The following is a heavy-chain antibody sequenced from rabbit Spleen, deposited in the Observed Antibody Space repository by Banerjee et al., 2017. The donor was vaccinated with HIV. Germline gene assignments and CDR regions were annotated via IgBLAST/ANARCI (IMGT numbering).Heavy chain of an antibody. V-gene: IGHV1S45*01. J-gene: IGHJ4*01. CDR3: ARWAAGSGGWYTFNL. CDR1: GFSFSDNYY. Sequence: QEQLVESGGGLVTPGESLKLTCTASGFSFSDNYYICWVRQAPGKGPEWIACIYTGSSGITYYANWVISRFTITSNTNQNTVDLKMTSLTAADTATYFCARWAAGSGGWYTFNLWGPGTLVTVS. D-gene: IGHD1-1*01. CDR2: IYTGSSGIT.